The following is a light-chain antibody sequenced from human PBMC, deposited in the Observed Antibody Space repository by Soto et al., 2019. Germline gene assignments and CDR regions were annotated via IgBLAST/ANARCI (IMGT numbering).Light chain of an antibody. V-gene: IGKV3-15*01. CDR1: QSVGNN. Sequence: EIVVTQSPATLSVSPGERATLSCRASQSVGNNFAWYQQKPGQAPRLLIFATSTRATGVPARFSGSGSGTEFTXTXXSLQSEDFAVYYCQQYGDWPLTFGGGAKVEIE. CDR3: QQYGDWPLT. J-gene: IGKJ4*01. CDR2: ATS.